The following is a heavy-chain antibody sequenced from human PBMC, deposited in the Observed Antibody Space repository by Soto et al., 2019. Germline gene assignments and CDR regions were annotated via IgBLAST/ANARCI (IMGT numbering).Heavy chain of an antibody. Sequence: SETLFLTCTVSGGSINTFYWSWVRQPAGKGLEWIGRIFSSGSASFNPSLESRVAMSVDTSKNHFSLNLSSVTAADMAVYYCAREGSYSAYNFAHGIQLWSFDFWGQGALVTVSS. CDR3: AREGSYSAYNFAHGIQLWSFDF. J-gene: IGHJ4*02. CDR2: IFSSGSA. CDR1: GGSINTFY. V-gene: IGHV4-4*07. D-gene: IGHD5-12*01.